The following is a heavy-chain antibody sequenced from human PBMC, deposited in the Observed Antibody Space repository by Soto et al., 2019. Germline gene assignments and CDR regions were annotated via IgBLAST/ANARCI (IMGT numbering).Heavy chain of an antibody. V-gene: IGHV3-64*01. CDR2: ISSNGVGT. CDR3: ARRARPDFYYMDV. CDR1: GFTLSGYA. Sequence: EVQLAESGGGLAQPGGSLRLSCAASGFTLSGYAMDWVRQAPGKGLEYVSGISSNGVGTYYANSVQGRFTISRDNYKNTVYLQMGSLRPEDMAVYYCARRARPDFYYMDVWGNGTTVTVSS. J-gene: IGHJ6*03. D-gene: IGHD6-6*01.